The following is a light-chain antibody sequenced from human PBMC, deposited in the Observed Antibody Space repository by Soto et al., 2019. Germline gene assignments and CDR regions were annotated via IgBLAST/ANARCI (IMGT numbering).Light chain of an antibody. CDR1: QGISNY. J-gene: IGKJ4*01. CDR2: GAT. V-gene: IGKV1-27*01. Sequence: DIQMSQSPSSLSASVGDRVTITCRASQGISNYLAWYQQKPGKAPQLLIYGATTLQSGVPSRFSGSGSGTDFSLTIASLQPEDVATYYCQKYNSDHLTFGGGTKVEIK. CDR3: QKYNSDHLT.